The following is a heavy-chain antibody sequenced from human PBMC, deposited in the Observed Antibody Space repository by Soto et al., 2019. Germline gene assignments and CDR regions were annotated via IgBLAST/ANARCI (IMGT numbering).Heavy chain of an antibody. Sequence: PGGSLRLSCAASGFTFDDYAMHWVRQAPGRGLEWVSGISWNSDTIVYADSVKGRFTVSRDNAKNSLYLQMNSLRAEDTALYYCAKDRGYQLPWDAFDIWGQGTMVTVSS. D-gene: IGHD2-2*01. CDR2: ISWNSDTI. CDR1: GFTFDDYA. J-gene: IGHJ3*02. CDR3: AKDRGYQLPWDAFDI. V-gene: IGHV3-9*01.